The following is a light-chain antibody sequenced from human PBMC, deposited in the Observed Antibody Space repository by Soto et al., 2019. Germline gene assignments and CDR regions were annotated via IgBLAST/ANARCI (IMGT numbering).Light chain of an antibody. Sequence: EIVLTQSPGTLSLSPGERATLSCRASQSVSSSYLAWYQQKPGQAPRLLIYGASSRATGIPDRFSGSGSGTDFTLPISRLEPEDFAVYYCQQYRSSPKLTFGGGTKLEIK. CDR3: QQYRSSPKLT. CDR1: QSVSSSY. CDR2: GAS. J-gene: IGKJ4*01. V-gene: IGKV3-20*01.